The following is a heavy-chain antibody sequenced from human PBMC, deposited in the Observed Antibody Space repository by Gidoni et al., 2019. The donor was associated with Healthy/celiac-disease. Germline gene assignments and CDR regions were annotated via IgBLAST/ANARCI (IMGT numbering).Heavy chain of an antibody. CDR3: ARGPSDYWNY. V-gene: IGHV4-34*01. J-gene: IGHJ4*02. D-gene: IGHD4-17*01. CDR1: GGSFSGYY. CDR2: INHSGST. Sequence: QVQLQQWGAGLLKPSETLSLTCAVYGGSFSGYYWSWIRQPPGKGLEWIGEINHSGSTNYNPSLKSRVTISVDTSKNQFSLKLSSVTAADTAVYYCARGPSDYWNYWGQGTLVTVSS.